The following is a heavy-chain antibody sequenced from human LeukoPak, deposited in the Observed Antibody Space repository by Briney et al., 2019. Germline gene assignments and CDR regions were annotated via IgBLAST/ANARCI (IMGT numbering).Heavy chain of an antibody. J-gene: IGHJ3*02. D-gene: IGHD1-26*01. Sequence: GGSLRLSCAASGFTFDDYAMHWVRQAPGKGLEWVSGISWNSGSIGYADSVKGRFTISRDNAKNSLYLQMNSLRVEDTALYYCAKGLYSGSYSAFDIWGQGTKVTVSS. V-gene: IGHV3-9*01. CDR3: AKGLYSGSYSAFDI. CDR2: ISWNSGSI. CDR1: GFTFDDYA.